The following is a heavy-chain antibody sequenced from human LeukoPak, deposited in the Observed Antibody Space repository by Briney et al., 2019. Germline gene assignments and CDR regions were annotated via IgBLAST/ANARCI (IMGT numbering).Heavy chain of an antibody. CDR2: IYHSGST. Sequence: PSETLSLTCAVYGGSFSGYYWSWIRQPPGKGLEWIGYIYHSGSTYYNLSLKSRVTISVDTPKNQFSLKLSSVTAADTAVYYCARVYCSGGGCYSFDCWGQGTLVTVSS. CDR1: GGSFSGYY. J-gene: IGHJ4*02. V-gene: IGHV4-34*09. D-gene: IGHD2-15*01. CDR3: ARVYCSGGGCYSFDC.